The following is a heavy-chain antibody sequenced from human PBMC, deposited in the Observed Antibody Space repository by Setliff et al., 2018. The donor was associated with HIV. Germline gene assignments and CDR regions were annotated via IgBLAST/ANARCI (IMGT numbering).Heavy chain of an antibody. CDR3: ARVPKGYSSSYEAFDI. J-gene: IGHJ3*02. D-gene: IGHD6-13*01. Sequence: SVKVSCKTSRGTFTSYAFTWVRQAPGQGLEWMGGIISILNVATYAQKFQGRVTITADKSTSTVYMELSSLRSEDSAVYYCARVPKGYSSSYEAFDIWGQGTMVTVSS. CDR1: RGTFTSYA. V-gene: IGHV1-69*10. CDR2: IISILNVA.